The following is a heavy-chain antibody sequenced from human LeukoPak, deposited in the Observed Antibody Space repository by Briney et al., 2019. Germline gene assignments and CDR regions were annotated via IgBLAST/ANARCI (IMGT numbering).Heavy chain of an antibody. J-gene: IGHJ4*02. Sequence: ASVKVSCKASGYTFTSYGISWVRQAPGQGLEWMGYIITYNGNTNYAQKLQGRVTMTTDTSTSTAYMELRSLRSDDTAVYYCARGNKDYGDYARGLSDYWGQGTLVTVSS. D-gene: IGHD4-17*01. CDR1: GYTFTSYG. CDR3: ARGNKDYGDYARGLSDY. V-gene: IGHV1-18*01. CDR2: IITYNGNT.